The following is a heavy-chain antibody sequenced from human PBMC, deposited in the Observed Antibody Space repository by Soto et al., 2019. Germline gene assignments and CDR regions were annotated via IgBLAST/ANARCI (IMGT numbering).Heavy chain of an antibody. J-gene: IGHJ4*01. Sequence: GGSLRLSCAASGVTFSSYAMSWVRQAPGKGLEWVSAISGSGGSTYYADSVKGRFTISIDNSKNTLYLQMNSLTAEDTAVDYCSTFGVTTLTPINYWGNGPLVTVSS. V-gene: IGHV3-23*01. D-gene: IGHD4-17*01. CDR1: GVTFSSYA. CDR2: ISGSGGST. CDR3: STFGVTTLTPINY.